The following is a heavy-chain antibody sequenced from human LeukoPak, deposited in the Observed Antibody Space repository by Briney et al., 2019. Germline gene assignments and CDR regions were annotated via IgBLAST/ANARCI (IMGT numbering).Heavy chain of an antibody. CDR1: GFTFSSYS. Sequence: GGSLRLSCAASGFTFSSYSMNWVSQAPGKGLEWVSSISSSSSYIYYADSVKGRFTISRDNAKNSLYLQMNSLRAEDTAVYYCARKVVVAATNWFDPWGQGTLVTVSS. CDR3: ARKVVVAATNWFDP. J-gene: IGHJ5*02. D-gene: IGHD2-15*01. V-gene: IGHV3-21*01. CDR2: ISSSSSYI.